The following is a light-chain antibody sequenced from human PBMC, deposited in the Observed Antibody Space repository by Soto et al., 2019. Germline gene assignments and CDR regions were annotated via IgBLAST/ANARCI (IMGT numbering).Light chain of an antibody. Sequence: EVVLTQSPGTLSLSPGERATLFCRASQSVNSNYLAWYQQKPGQAPSLLIYGTSSRAIGIPDRFSGSGSGTDFTLTISRLEPEDFAVYYCQQYDNSQLTFGGGTKVEI. CDR3: QQYDNSQLT. CDR2: GTS. V-gene: IGKV3-20*01. J-gene: IGKJ4*01. CDR1: QSVNSNY.